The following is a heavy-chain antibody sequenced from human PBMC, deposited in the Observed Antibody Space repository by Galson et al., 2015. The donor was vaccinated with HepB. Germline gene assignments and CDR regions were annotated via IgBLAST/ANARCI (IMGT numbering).Heavy chain of an antibody. CDR3: ARGALVVAVGATQNNWFDP. Sequence: SVKVSCKASGYTFSTYSITWVRQAPGQGLEWMGWNSPYNRNADYARKFQGRVTTTTDTSSTTAYMELRSLRSDDTAVYYCARGALVVAVGATQNNWFDPWGRGTLVTVSS. J-gene: IGHJ5*02. D-gene: IGHD2-15*01. CDR1: GYTFSTYS. V-gene: IGHV1-18*01. CDR2: NSPYNRNA.